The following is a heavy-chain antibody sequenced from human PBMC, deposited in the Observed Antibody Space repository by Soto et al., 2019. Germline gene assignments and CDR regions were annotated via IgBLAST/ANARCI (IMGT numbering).Heavy chain of an antibody. V-gene: IGHV3-23*01. CDR3: AKCSVGTVRTSGWCNWFDP. D-gene: IGHD6-19*01. CDR1: GFTFSSSA. CDR2: IRVGGGDT. Sequence: EVRLLESGVGLSQPGGSSRLSCAASGFTFSSSAMKWVRQAPGKGLGWVSSIRVGGGDTFYADSVRGRFTVSRDISRNTLYLQMNSLRAEDTAIYYCAKCSVGTVRTSGWCNWFDPWGQGTLVTVSS. J-gene: IGHJ5*02.